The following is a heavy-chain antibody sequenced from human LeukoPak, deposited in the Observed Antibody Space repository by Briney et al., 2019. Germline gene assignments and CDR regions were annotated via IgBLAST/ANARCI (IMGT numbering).Heavy chain of an antibody. CDR1: GYTFTSYD. CDR3: AMIYRYPDAFDI. Sequence: ASVKVSCKASGYTFTSYDINRVRQATGQGLEWMGWMNPNSGNTGYAQKFQGRVTMTRNTSISTAYMELSSLRSEDTAVYYCAMIYRYPDAFDIWGQGTMVTVSS. V-gene: IGHV1-8*01. D-gene: IGHD1-14*01. J-gene: IGHJ3*02. CDR2: MNPNSGNT.